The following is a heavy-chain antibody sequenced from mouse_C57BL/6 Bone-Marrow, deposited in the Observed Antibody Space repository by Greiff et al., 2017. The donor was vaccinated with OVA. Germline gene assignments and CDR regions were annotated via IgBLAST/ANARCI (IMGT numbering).Heavy chain of an antibody. V-gene: IGHV1-61*01. CDR1: GYTFTSYW. Sequence: QVQLQQSGAELVRPGSSVKLSCKASGYTFTSYWMDWVKQRPGQGLEWIGNIYPSDSETHYNQKFKDKATLTVDKSSSTAYMQLSSLTSEDSAVYYCARPIRRLLRLAYWGQGTLVTVSA. CDR2: IYPSDSET. CDR3: ARPIRRLLRLAY. D-gene: IGHD1-1*01. J-gene: IGHJ3*01.